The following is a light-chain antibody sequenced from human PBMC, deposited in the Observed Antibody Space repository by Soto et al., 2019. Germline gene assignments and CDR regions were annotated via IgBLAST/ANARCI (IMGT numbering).Light chain of an antibody. V-gene: IGLV2-14*01. CDR2: EVS. CDR1: SSDVGGNNY. CDR3: SSYTCGGTVV. Sequence: QSALTQPASVSGSPGQSITISCTGTSSDVGGNNYVSWYQQHPDKAPKLTIYEVSNRPSGVSNRVSGSKSGNTASLTIAGLEAEVEAEYYWSSYTCGGTVVFGGGTKLTVL. J-gene: IGLJ2*01.